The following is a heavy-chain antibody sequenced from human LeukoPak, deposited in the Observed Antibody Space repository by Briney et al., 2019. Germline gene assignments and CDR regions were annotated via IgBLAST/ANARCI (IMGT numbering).Heavy chain of an antibody. D-gene: IGHD3-16*01. J-gene: IGHJ4*02. CDR1: GFTFSSYG. CDR2: ISYDGSNK. Sequence: PGGSLRLSCAASGFTFSSYGMHWVRQAPGKGLEWVAVISYDGSNKYYADSVKGRFTISRDNSKNTLYLQMNSLRAEDTAVYYCAKDRGGVTSPPYYFDYWGQGTLVTVSS. CDR3: AKDRGGVTSPPYYFDY. V-gene: IGHV3-30*18.